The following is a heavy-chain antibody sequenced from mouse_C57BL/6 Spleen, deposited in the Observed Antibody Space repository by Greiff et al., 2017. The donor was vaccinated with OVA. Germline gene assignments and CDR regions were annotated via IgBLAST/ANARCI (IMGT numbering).Heavy chain of an antibody. Sequence: QVKLQQSGAELVRPGASVKLSCKASGYTFTNYEMHWVKQTPVHGLEWIGDIDPENGGTNYNQKFKGKAILTADKSSSTAYMGLSNLTSDDSAVYYCTSNWSYFDDWGQGTLVTVSA. J-gene: IGHJ3*01. V-gene: IGHV1-15*01. CDR1: GYTFTNYE. D-gene: IGHD4-1*01. CDR2: IDPENGGT. CDR3: TSNWSYFDD.